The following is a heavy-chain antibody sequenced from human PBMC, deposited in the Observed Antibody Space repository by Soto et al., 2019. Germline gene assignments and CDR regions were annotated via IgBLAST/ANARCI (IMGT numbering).Heavy chain of an antibody. V-gene: IGHV3-48*02. Sequence: GGSLRLSCAASGFTCSTHSSIWVRQAPGKGLEWISYIDNSGGATYYADSVKGRFTISRDNAKNSVYLQMNSLRDDDTAVYYCARDAWVTTFRFDFWGQGALVTVSS. J-gene: IGHJ4*02. D-gene: IGHD4-17*01. CDR2: IDNSGGAT. CDR1: GFTCSTHS. CDR3: ARDAWVTTFRFDF.